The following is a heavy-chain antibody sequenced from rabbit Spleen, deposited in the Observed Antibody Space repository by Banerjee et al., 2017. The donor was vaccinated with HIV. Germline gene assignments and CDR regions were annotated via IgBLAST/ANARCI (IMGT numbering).Heavy chain of an antibody. Sequence: QSLEESGGDLVKPGASLTLTCTASGVSFSDKDVMCWVRQAPGKGLEWIACINASTGKPVYATWAKGRFTISRTSSTTVTLRMTSLTAADRATYFCARDLVGVIGWNFYLWGPGTLVTVS. CDR3: ARDLVGVIGWNFYL. CDR1: GVSFSDKDV. D-gene: IGHD1-1*01. V-gene: IGHV1S40*01. CDR2: INASTGKP. J-gene: IGHJ4*01.